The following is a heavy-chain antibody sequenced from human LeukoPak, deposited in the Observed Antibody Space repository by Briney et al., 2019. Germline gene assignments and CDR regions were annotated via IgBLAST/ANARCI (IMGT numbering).Heavy chain of an antibody. V-gene: IGHV1-18*01. Sequence: ASVKVSCKASGYTFTSYGISWVRQAPGQGLEWMGWISAYNGNTNYAQKLQGRVTMTTGTSTSTAYMELRSLRSDDTAVYYCAREALGYCSGGSCHSDYYYYYYMDVWGKGTTVTVSS. CDR3: AREALGYCSGGSCHSDYYYYYYMDV. D-gene: IGHD2-15*01. J-gene: IGHJ6*03. CDR2: ISAYNGNT. CDR1: GYTFTSYG.